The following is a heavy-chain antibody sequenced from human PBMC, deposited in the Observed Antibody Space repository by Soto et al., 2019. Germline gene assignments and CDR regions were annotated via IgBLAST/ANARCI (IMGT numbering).Heavy chain of an antibody. CDR3: ARPANTVADHFDL. Sequence: GESLKISCXVSGYTFTIYWIGWVRQMPGKGLEWMGIIYPSDSDTRCSPSFQGQVTISADQSINTAYLQWDSLKASDTAIYYCARPANTVADHFDLWGQGTPVTVSS. J-gene: IGHJ4*02. D-gene: IGHD4-17*01. V-gene: IGHV5-51*01. CDR1: GYTFTIYW. CDR2: IYPSDSDT.